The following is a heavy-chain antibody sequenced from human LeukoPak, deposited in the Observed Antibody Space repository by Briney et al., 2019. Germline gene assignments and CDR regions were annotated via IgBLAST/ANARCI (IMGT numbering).Heavy chain of an antibody. J-gene: IGHJ4*02. CDR3: TTGIVVVPAAMDRVDY. Sequence: GGSLRLSCAASGFTFSNDWMSWVRQAPGKGLEWVGRIKNKTAGGTTDYAAPVKGRFTNSRDDSINTLYLQMNSLKTEDTAVYYCTTGIVVVPAAMDRVDYWGQGTLVTVFS. D-gene: IGHD2-2*01. CDR1: GFTFSNDW. V-gene: IGHV3-15*01. CDR2: IKNKTAGGTT.